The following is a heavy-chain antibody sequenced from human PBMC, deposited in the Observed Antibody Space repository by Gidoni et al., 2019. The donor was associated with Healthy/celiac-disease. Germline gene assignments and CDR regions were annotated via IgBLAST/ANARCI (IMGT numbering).Heavy chain of an antibody. CDR2: ISGSGGST. CDR3: AKDGLRYFDWLPPFDY. Sequence: EVQLLESGGGLVQPGGSLRLSCAASGFTFSSYAMSWVRQAPGKGLEWVSAISGSGGSTYYADSVKGRFTISRDNSKNTLYLQMNSLRAEDTAVYYCAKDGLRYFDWLPPFDYWGQGTLVTVSS. CDR1: GFTFSSYA. V-gene: IGHV3-23*01. J-gene: IGHJ4*02. D-gene: IGHD3-9*01.